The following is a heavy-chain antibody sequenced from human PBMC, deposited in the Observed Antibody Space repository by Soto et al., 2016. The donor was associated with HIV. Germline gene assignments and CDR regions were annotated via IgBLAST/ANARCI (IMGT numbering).Heavy chain of an antibody. CDR2: IIPIFGTA. CDR1: GGTFSSYA. V-gene: IGHV1-69*13. Sequence: QVQLVQSGAEVKKPGSSVKVSCKASGGTFSSYAISWVRQAPGQGLEWMGGIIPIFGTANYAQKFQGRVTITADESTSTAYMELSSLRSEDTAVYYCARKPDYYYDSSGYYYPLDYWGQGTLVTVSS. J-gene: IGHJ4*02. D-gene: IGHD3-22*01. CDR3: ARKPDYYYDSSGYYYPLDY.